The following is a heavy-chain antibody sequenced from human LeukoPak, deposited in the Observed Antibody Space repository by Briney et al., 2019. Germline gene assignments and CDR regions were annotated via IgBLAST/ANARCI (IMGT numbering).Heavy chain of an antibody. Sequence: PSETLSLTCTVSGGSISSYYWSWIRQPPGKGLEWIGYIYYSGSTNYNPSLKSRVTISVDTSKNQFSLKLSSATAADTAVYYCASGAASSDFWSGYSAYYYYGMDVWGQGTTVTVSS. CDR1: GGSISSYY. CDR2: IYYSGST. J-gene: IGHJ6*02. D-gene: IGHD3-3*01. CDR3: ASGAASSDFWSGYSAYYYYGMDV. V-gene: IGHV4-59*01.